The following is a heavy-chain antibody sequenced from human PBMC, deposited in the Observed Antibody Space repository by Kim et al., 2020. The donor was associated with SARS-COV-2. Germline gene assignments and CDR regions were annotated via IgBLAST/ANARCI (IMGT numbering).Heavy chain of an antibody. CDR1: GASISSGGHY. CDR3: ASWPGIDS. D-gene: IGHD3-10*01. J-gene: IGHJ4*02. Sequence: SETLSLTCTVSGASISSGGHYWTWIRQHPGKGLDWIGYMYSTGGTFYNPSLKSRLTISMDTSGNRFSLRLTSVTAADTAVYFCASWPGIDSWGQGTLVTVSS. V-gene: IGHV4-31*03. CDR2: MYSTGGT.